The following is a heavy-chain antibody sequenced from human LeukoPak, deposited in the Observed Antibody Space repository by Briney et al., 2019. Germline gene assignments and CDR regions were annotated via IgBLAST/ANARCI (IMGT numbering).Heavy chain of an antibody. D-gene: IGHD2-15*01. CDR3: ARGPSGGANNWFDP. Sequence: PSETLSLTCTVSGGSISSGSYYWSWIRQPAGKGLEWIGRIYTSGSTNYNPSLKSRVTISVDMSNNQFSLKLSSVTAADTAVYYCARGPSGGANNWFDPWGQGILVTVSP. J-gene: IGHJ5*02. CDR1: GGSISSGSYY. V-gene: IGHV4-61*02. CDR2: IYTSGST.